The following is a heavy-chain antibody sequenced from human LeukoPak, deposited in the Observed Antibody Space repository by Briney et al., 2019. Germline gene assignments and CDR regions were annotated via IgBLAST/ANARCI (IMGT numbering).Heavy chain of an antibody. CDR2: ISVFNGNK. Sequence: ASVKVSCKASGYTFTTYGISWARQAPGQGLEWMGWISVFNGNKMYAQKFQGRVTLTTDTSTSTAYMEVGSLRSDDTAVYYCARDHFDFLAGYYDYWGQGTLVSVSS. V-gene: IGHV1-18*01. CDR3: ARDHFDFLAGYYDY. CDR1: GYTFTTYG. J-gene: IGHJ4*02. D-gene: IGHD3-9*01.